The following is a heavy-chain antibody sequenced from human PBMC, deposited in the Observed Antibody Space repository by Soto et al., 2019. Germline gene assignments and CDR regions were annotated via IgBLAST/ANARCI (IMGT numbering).Heavy chain of an antibody. CDR3: ARDNNEEQAARGYMDV. J-gene: IGHJ6*03. D-gene: IGHD6-13*01. CDR1: GFTFSSYS. V-gene: IGHV3-21*01. Sequence: GESLKISCAASGFTFSSYSMNWVRQAPGKGLEWVSSISSSSSYIYYADSVKGRFTISRDNAKNSLYLQMNSLRAEDTAVYYCARDNNEEQAARGYMDVWGKGTTVTVSS. CDR2: ISSSSSYI.